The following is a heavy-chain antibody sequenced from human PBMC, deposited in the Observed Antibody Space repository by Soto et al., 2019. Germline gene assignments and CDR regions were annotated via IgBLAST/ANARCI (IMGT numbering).Heavy chain of an antibody. CDR2: IYSGGST. V-gene: IGHV3-66*01. D-gene: IGHD3-22*01. J-gene: IGHJ3*02. CDR3: AAPYYYDSSGPMGAFDI. CDR1: GFTVSSNY. Sequence: GGSLRLSCAASGFTVSSNYMSWVRQAPGKGLEWVSVIYSGGSTYYADSVKGRFTISRDNSKNTLYLQMNSLRAEDTAVYYCAAPYYYDSSGPMGAFDIWGQGTMVTVSS.